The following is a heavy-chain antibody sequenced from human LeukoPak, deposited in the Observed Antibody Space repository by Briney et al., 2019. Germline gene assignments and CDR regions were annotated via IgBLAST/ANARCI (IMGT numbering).Heavy chain of an antibody. V-gene: IGHV3-48*01. Sequence: PGGSLRLSCAPSGFTFSNYNISWVRLAPGKGPEWLSYIGSSSSASSYADSVRGRFTSSRDNLEKSLSLQMDSLRAEDTAVYYCVRAFPPQTGDQIFDYWGQGSLVTVSS. CDR1: GFTFSNYN. J-gene: IGHJ4*02. CDR2: IGSSSSAS. CDR3: VRAFPPQTGDQIFDY. D-gene: IGHD2/OR15-2a*01.